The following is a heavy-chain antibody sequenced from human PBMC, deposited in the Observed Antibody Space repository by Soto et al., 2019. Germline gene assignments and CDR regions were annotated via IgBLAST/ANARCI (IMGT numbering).Heavy chain of an antibody. CDR3: AKLAATSAFDY. Sequence: QVQLVESGGGVVQPGRSLRLSCAASGFTFSCYGMHWVRQAPGKGLEWVAVISDDGTNKYYADSVKGRFTISRDNSKNTLYLQMNSLRAEDTAVYYCAKLAATSAFDYWGQGTLVTVSS. CDR1: GFTFSCYG. J-gene: IGHJ4*02. D-gene: IGHD2-15*01. CDR2: ISDDGTNK. V-gene: IGHV3-30*18.